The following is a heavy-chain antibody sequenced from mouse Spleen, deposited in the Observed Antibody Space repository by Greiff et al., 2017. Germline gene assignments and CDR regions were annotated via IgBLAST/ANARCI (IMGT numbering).Heavy chain of an antibody. CDR1: GYTFTSYW. CDR2: IYPSDSET. V-gene: IGHV1-61*01. J-gene: IGHJ4*01. Sequence: QVQLQQPGAELVRPGSSVKLSCKASGYTFTSYWMDWVKQRPGQGLEWIGNIYPSDSETHYNQKFKDKATLTVDKSSSTAYMQLSSLTSEDSAVYYCARQLGLDYAMDYWGQGTSVTVSS. D-gene: IGHD3-1*01. CDR3: ARQLGLDYAMDY.